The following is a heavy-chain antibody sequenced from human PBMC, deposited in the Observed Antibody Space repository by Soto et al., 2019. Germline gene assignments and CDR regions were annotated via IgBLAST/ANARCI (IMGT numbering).Heavy chain of an antibody. CDR2: IKSKTDGGTT. CDR1: GFTFSNAW. Sequence: GGSLRLSCAASGFTFSNAWMSWVRQAPGKGLEWVGRIKSKTDGGTTDYAAPVKGRFTISRDDSKNTLYLQMNSLKTEDTAVYYCTTDSYKLGIPDYFDYWGQGTLVTVSS. D-gene: IGHD7-27*01. V-gene: IGHV3-15*01. J-gene: IGHJ4*02. CDR3: TTDSYKLGIPDYFDY.